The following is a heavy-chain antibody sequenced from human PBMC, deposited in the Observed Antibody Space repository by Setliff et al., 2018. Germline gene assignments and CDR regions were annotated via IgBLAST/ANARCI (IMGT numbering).Heavy chain of an antibody. CDR1: GYSISSGHI. V-gene: IGHV4-38-2*02. CDR2: IGHTGSI. J-gene: IGHJ4*02. D-gene: IGHD2-21*02. Sequence: ASEPLSLTCTVSGYSISSGHIWGWIRQPPGKGLEWVGNIGHTGSINYNPSLKSRLTISRDTSKNQVSLKLNSVTATDTAVYYCARDLGHGGDSDYWGQGILVTVSS. CDR3: ARDLGHGGDSDY.